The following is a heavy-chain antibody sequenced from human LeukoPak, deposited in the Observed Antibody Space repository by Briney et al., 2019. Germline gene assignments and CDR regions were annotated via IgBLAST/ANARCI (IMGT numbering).Heavy chain of an antibody. CDR2: IIPIFGTA. D-gene: IGHD3-22*01. Sequence: ASVKVSCEASGGTFSSYAISWVRQAPGQGLEWMGGIIPIFGTANYAQKFQGRVTITTDESTSTAYMELSSLRSEDTAVYYCARGPHYYDSSGYYEDWGQGTLVTVSS. J-gene: IGHJ4*02. CDR3: ARGPHYYDSSGYYED. CDR1: GGTFSSYA. V-gene: IGHV1-69*05.